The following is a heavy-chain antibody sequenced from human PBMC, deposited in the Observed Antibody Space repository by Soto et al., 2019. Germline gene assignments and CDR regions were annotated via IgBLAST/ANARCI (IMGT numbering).Heavy chain of an antibody. CDR2: IYHSGST. CDR1: AGSISSGGYS. Sequence: QLQLQESGSGLVKPSQTLSLTCAVSAGSISSGGYSWSWIRQPPGKGLEWIGYIYHSGSTYYNPSLKSRVTISVDRSKHQFSLKLSSVTAADTAVYYCARAHGSGWGAFDIWGQGTMVTVSS. CDR3: ARAHGSGWGAFDI. V-gene: IGHV4-30-2*01. J-gene: IGHJ3*02. D-gene: IGHD3-10*01.